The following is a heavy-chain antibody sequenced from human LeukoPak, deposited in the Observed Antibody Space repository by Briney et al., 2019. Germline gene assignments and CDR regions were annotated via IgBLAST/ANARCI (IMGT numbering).Heavy chain of an antibody. V-gene: IGHV3-48*03. CDR1: GFTFSDYE. Sequence: GGSLRLSCAASGFTFSDYEMNWVRQAPGKGLEWLSYIGRSASAIHYADSVKGRFTISRDNAENSLYLQMSGLRDDDTAVYYCASRVVVAGNDYWGQGTLVTVSS. CDR3: ASRVVVAGNDY. D-gene: IGHD6-19*01. CDR2: IGRSASAI. J-gene: IGHJ4*02.